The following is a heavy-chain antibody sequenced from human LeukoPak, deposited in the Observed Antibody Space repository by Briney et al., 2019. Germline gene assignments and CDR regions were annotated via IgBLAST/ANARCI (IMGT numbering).Heavy chain of an antibody. CDR2: VSGSGGTT. D-gene: IGHD2-15*01. V-gene: IGHV3-23*01. CDR1: GFTFSSYA. Sequence: GGSLRLSCAASGFTFSSYAMSWVRQAPGKGLEWVSAVSGSGGTTYYADSVKGRFTISRDNSKDTLYLQVNSLRAEDTAVYYFGKRGLVGIGGFKTNWFDPWAREPWSPSPQ. CDR3: GKRGLVGIGGFKTNWFDP. J-gene: IGHJ5*02.